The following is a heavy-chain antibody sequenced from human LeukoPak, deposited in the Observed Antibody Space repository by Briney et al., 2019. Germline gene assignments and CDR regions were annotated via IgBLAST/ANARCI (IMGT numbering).Heavy chain of an antibody. CDR2: ISFSGNNM. CDR1: GFTFSHSA. V-gene: IGHV3-23*01. J-gene: IGHJ3*01. CDR3: VRDIELST. Sequence: PGGSLRLSCEASGFTFSHSAMTWVRQAPGKGLEWVSLISFSGNNMYYADSVRGRFTISRDNSKYTLYLQMNSLRAEDTAIYYCVRDIELSTWGLGTMVSVSS. D-gene: IGHD3-16*02.